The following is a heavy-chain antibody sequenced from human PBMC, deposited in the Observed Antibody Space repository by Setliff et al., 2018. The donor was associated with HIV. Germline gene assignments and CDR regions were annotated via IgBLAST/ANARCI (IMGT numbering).Heavy chain of an antibody. V-gene: IGHV1-69-2*01. J-gene: IGHJ4*02. CDR2: VDPKDGGA. Sequence: ASVKASCKASGYTFTDYYMHWVRQAPGKGLEWMGRVDPKDGGAIYAEKFQGRVTISADTSTDTAYMELSSLRSEDTAVYYCATVHISIGWFYWGQGTLVTVSS. CDR1: GYTFTDYY. CDR3: ATVHISIGWFY. D-gene: IGHD6-19*01.